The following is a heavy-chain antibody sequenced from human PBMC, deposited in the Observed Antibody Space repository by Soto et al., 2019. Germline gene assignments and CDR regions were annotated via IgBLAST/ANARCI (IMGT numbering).Heavy chain of an antibody. Sequence: EVQLVESGGGLVQPGGSLRLSCAASAFTFSHYSMHWVRQAPGKGLEYVSAISSDGRSTYYADSVKGRFTISRDNSKNPLYLQMGSLRAEDMAVYYCASSGSYGDYGGYWGQGTLVTVSS. D-gene: IGHD4-17*01. J-gene: IGHJ4*02. CDR2: ISSDGRST. CDR3: ASSGSYGDYGGY. CDR1: AFTFSHYS. V-gene: IGHV3-64*07.